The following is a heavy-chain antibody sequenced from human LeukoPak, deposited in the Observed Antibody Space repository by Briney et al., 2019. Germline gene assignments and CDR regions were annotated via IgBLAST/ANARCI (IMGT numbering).Heavy chain of an antibody. CDR2: INTDGRTT. Sequence: QPGGSLRLSCAASGFSFSSYWMNWVRQAPGKGLVWVAHINTDGRTTTYADSVKGRFTVARDNAKNTLYLEMNRLRVEDTAVYYCARDREGGDVVSFDYWGQGTLVTVSS. J-gene: IGHJ4*02. CDR1: GFSFSSYW. D-gene: IGHD3-16*01. V-gene: IGHV3-74*01. CDR3: ARDREGGDVVSFDY.